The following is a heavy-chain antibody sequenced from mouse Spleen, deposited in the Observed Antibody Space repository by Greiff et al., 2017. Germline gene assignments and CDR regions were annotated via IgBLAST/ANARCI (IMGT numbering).Heavy chain of an antibody. V-gene: IGHV5-17*01. Sequence: DVQLVESGGGLVKPGGSLKLSCAASGFTFSDYGMHWVRQAPEKGLEWVAYISSGSSTIYYADTVKGRFTISRDNAKNTLFLQMTSLRSEDTAMYYCARPGDPNAMDYWGQGTSVTVSS. CDR3: ARPGDPNAMDY. CDR2: ISSGSSTI. CDR1: GFTFSDYG. J-gene: IGHJ4*01. D-gene: IGHD3-3*01.